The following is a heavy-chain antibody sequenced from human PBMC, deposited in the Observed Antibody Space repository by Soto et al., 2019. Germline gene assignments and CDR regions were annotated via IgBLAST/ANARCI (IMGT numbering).Heavy chain of an antibody. CDR2: VYHTGRT. D-gene: IGHD3-3*01. CDR1: GGSFMSGSYS. V-gene: IGHV4-61*01. CDR3: ARDFAYFDS. Sequence: SETLSLTCTDSGGSFMSGSYSWSWIRQPPGKGLEWIGYVYHTGRTSYNPTLKSRVSISMDTSKNQFSLNLDSVTAADTAVYFCARDFAYFDSWGQGTLVTVSS. J-gene: IGHJ4*02.